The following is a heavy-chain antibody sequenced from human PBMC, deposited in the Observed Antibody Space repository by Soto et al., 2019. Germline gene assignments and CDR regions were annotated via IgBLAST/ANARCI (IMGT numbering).Heavy chain of an antibody. V-gene: IGHV1-46*01. CDR1: GYTFTIYY. D-gene: IGHD3-10*01. J-gene: IGHJ6*02. CDR2: IDPSGGST. Sequence: GASVKVSCKASGYTFTIYYMHWVRQAPGQGLEWMGIIDPSGGSTSYAQKFQGRVTMTRDTSTSTVYMELSSLRSEDTAVYYCASTLRGYYYGMDVWGQGTTVTVSS. CDR3: ASTLRGYYYGMDV.